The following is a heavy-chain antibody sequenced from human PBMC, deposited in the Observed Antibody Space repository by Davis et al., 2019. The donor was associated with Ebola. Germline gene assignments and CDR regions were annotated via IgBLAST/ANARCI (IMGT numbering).Heavy chain of an antibody. V-gene: IGHV1-46*01. CDR3: ARDGPLWELPSTFDY. D-gene: IGHD1-26*01. J-gene: IGHJ4*02. CDR2: INPSGGST. CDR1: GYTFTGYY. Sequence: ASVKVSCKASGYTFTGYYMHWVRHAPGQGLEWLGIINPSGGSTSYAQKFQGRVTMTRDTSTSTVYMELSSLRSEDTAVYYCARDGPLWELPSTFDYWGQGTLVTVSS.